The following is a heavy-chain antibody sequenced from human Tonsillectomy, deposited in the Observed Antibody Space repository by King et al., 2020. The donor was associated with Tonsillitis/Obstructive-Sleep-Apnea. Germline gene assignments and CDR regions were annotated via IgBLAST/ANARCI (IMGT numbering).Heavy chain of an antibody. Sequence: TLKESXPALVKPTQTLTLTCTFSGFSLSSSGMXVSWIRQPPGKALEWLAHIDWDDDKYYSTSLKTRLTISKDTSKNQVVLTMTNMDPVDTATYYCAXIXEGXYXXXGYSXLGAFXIWGXGTMVTVSS. J-gene: IGHJ3*02. CDR3: AXIXEGXYXXXGYSXLGAFXI. CDR1: GFSLSSSGMX. V-gene: IGHV2-70*01. D-gene: IGHD3-22*01. CDR2: IDWDDDK.